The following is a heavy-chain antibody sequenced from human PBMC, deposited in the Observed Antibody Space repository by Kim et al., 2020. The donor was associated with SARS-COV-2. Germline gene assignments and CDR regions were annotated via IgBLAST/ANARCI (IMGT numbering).Heavy chain of an antibody. CDR2: INHSGST. V-gene: IGHV4-34*01. CDR3: ARGGPLAGDAFDI. CDR1: GGSFSGYY. J-gene: IGHJ3*02. D-gene: IGHD3-3*02. Sequence: SETLSLTCAVYGGSFSGYYWSWIRQPPGKGLEWIGEINHSGSTNYNPSLKSRVTISVDTSKNQFSLKLSSVTAADTAVYYCARGGPLAGDAFDIWGQGT.